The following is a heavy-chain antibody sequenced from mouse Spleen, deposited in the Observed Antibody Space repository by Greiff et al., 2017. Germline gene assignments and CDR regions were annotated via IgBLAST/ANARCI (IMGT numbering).Heavy chain of an antibody. V-gene: IGHV1-7*01. Sequence: QVQLQQSGAELAKPGASVKMSCKASGYTFTSYWMHWVKQRPGQGLEWIGYINPSTGYTEYNQKFKDKATLTADKSSSTAYMQLSSLTSEDSAVYYCARMWLLRDWYFDVWGAGTTVTVSS. J-gene: IGHJ1*01. CDR1: GYTFTSYW. D-gene: IGHD2-3*01. CDR3: ARMWLLRDWYFDV. CDR2: INPSTGYT.